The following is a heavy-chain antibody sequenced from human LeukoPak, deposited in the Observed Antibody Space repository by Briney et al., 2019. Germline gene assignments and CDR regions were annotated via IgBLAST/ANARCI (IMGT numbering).Heavy chain of an antibody. J-gene: IGHJ4*02. CDR2: IYYSGNT. CDR1: GGSFSLDY. Sequence: SETLSLTCTVSGGSFSLDYWTWIRQPLGEGLGWSGYIYYSGNTTYNPSLKSQVTISVDTSKRQFSLKLSSVTAADTAVYYCARGTRYGDYVNYFDYWGQGTLVTVSS. D-gene: IGHD4-17*01. V-gene: IGHV4-59*01. CDR3: ARGTRYGDYVNYFDY.